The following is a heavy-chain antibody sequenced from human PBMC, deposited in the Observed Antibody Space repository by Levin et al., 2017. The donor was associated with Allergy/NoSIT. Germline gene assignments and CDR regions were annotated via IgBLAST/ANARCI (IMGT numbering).Heavy chain of an antibody. J-gene: IGHJ5*02. CDR3: ARGPDYDYIWGSYRYSGWFDP. D-gene: IGHD3-16*02. Sequence: SQTLSLPCTVSGGSISSSYWSWIRQPPGKGLEWIGYIYYSGSTNYNPSLKSRVTISVDTSKNQFSLKLSSVTAADTAVYYCARGPDYDYIWGSYRYSGWFDPWGQGTLVTVSS. CDR1: GGSISSSY. V-gene: IGHV4-59*01. CDR2: IYYSGST.